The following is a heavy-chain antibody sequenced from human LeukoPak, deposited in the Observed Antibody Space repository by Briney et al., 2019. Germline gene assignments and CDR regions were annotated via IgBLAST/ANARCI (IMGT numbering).Heavy chain of an antibody. CDR1: GFTFSSYE. Sequence: GGSLRLSCAASGFTFSSYEMNWVRQAPGKGLEWVSYISSSGSTIYHADSVKGRFTISRDNAKNSLYLQMNSLRAEDTAVYYCARETAAAPYYYGMDVWGQGTTVTVSS. CDR3: ARETAAAPYYYGMDV. V-gene: IGHV3-48*03. J-gene: IGHJ6*02. D-gene: IGHD6-13*01. CDR2: ISSSGSTI.